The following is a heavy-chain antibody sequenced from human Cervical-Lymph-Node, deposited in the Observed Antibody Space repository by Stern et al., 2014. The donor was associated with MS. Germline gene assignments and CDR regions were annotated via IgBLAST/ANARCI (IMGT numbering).Heavy chain of an antibody. V-gene: IGHV3-15*01. D-gene: IGHD1-26*01. CDR3: TAQEYEWDRLGFDY. CDR1: GFTFSNAW. CDR2: MKSKSDGGTT. Sequence: EDQLVESGGGLVKPGGSLRLSCAASGFTFSNAWMTWVRQAPGKGLEWVGRMKSKSDGGTTDYAAPVKGRFIISRDDSKNTLYLQMNSLKTEDTGVFYCTAQEYEWDRLGFDYWGQGTLVTVSS. J-gene: IGHJ4*02.